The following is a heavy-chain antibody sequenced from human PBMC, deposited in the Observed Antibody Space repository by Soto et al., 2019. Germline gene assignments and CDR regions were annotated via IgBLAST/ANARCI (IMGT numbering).Heavy chain of an antibody. J-gene: IGHJ6*02. CDR1: AYSFTSSR. Sequence: GESLKISCKASAYSFTSSRIGWVRQMPGKGPEWMGLIYPGDSDTRYSPSFQGQVTISADKSISTAYLQWSSLKASDTAMYYCAIVNERNSYYGMDVCGQVTTV. V-gene: IGHV5-51*01. D-gene: IGHD1-1*01. CDR2: IYPGDSDT. CDR3: AIVNERNSYYGMDV.